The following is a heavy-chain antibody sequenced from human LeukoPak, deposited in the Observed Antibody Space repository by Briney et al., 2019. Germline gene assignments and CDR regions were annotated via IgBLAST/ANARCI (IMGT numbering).Heavy chain of an antibody. Sequence: SVKVSCKASGGTFSSYAISWVRQAPGQGFEWMGGIIPIFGTANYAQKFQGRVTITADKSTSTAYMELSSLRSEDTAVYYCAKRDNVYYYYGMDVWGKGTTVTVSS. CDR2: IIPIFGTA. J-gene: IGHJ6*04. CDR1: GGTFSSYA. CDR3: AKRDNVYYYYGMDV. D-gene: IGHD1-14*01. V-gene: IGHV1-69*06.